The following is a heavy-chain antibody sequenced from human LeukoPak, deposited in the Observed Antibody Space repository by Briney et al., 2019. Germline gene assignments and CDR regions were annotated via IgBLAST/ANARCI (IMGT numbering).Heavy chain of an antibody. CDR1: GFTFSSYA. CDR3: AKDRNKWNDDRRYYFDY. CDR2: ISGSGGST. J-gene: IGHJ4*02. Sequence: PGGSLRLSCAASGFTFSSYAMSWVRQAPGKGLEWVSAISGSGGSTSCADSVKGRLTISRDNSKNTLYLQMNSLRAEDTAVYYCAKDRNKWNDDRRYYFDYWGQGTLVTASS. V-gene: IGHV3-23*01. D-gene: IGHD1-20*01.